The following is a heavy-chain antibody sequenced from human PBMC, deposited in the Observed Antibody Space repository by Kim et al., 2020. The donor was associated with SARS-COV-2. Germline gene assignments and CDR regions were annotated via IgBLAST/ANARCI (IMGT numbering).Heavy chain of an antibody. CDR3: AKPDRGSYYNPFDY. J-gene: IGHJ4*02. V-gene: IGHV3-30*02. Sequence: ANSVKGRITIARDNTKNTLYLQMHSLRAEDTAVYYCAKPDRGSYYNPFDYWGQGTLVTVSS. D-gene: IGHD1-26*01.